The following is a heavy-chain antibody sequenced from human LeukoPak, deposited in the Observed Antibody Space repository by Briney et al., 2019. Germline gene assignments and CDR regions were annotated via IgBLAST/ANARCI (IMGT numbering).Heavy chain of an antibody. V-gene: IGHV3-21*01. CDR1: GFTFRHYS. CDR3: ARDEYYIDY. CDR2: ISSSRTSI. Sequence: GGSLRLSCAASGFTFRHYSMNWVRQAPGRGLEWVSSISSSRTSIYYADSVKGRFTISRDNAKNSLYLQMNSLRAEDTAAYYCARDEYYIDYWGQGTLVTVS. J-gene: IGHJ4*02.